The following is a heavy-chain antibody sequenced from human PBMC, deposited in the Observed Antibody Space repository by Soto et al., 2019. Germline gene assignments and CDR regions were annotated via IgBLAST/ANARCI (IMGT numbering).Heavy chain of an antibody. Sequence: SETLSLTCTVSGGSISSGDYYWSWIRQPPGKGLEWIGYIYYSGSTYYNPSLKSRVTISVDTSKNQFSLKLSSVTAADTAVYYCARAGYDYLYNWFDPWGQGTLVNVPQ. V-gene: IGHV4-30-4*01. CDR2: IYYSGST. D-gene: IGHD4-17*01. J-gene: IGHJ5*02. CDR3: ARAGYDYLYNWFDP. CDR1: GGSISSGDYY.